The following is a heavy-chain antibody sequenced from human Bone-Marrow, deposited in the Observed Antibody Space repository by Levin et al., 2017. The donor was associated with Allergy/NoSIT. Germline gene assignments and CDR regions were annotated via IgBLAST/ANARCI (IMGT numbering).Heavy chain of an antibody. CDR1: GYTFTGYY. J-gene: IGHJ5*02. V-gene: IGHV1-2*02. CDR3: ARDGSGSYNWFDP. Sequence: ASVKVSCKASGYTFTGYYMHWVRQAPGQGLEWMGWINPNSGGTNYAQKFQGRVTMTRDTSISTAYMELSRLRSDDTAVYYCARDGSGSYNWFDPWGQGTLVTVSS. CDR2: INPNSGGT. D-gene: IGHD3-10*01.